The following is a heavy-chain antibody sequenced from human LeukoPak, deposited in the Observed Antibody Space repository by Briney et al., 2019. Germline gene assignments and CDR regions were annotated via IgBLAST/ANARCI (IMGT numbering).Heavy chain of an antibody. V-gene: IGHV3-74*01. CDR2: INSDGSST. J-gene: IGHJ4*02. CDR3: ARTTTVAPRGFDY. Sequence: GGSLRLSCAASGFTFSSYLMHWVRQAPGKGLVWVSRINSDGSSTSYADSVKGRFTISRDNAKNTLYLQMNSLRAEDTAVYYCARTTTVAPRGFDYWGQGTLVTVSS. D-gene: IGHD4-23*01. CDR1: GFTFSSYL.